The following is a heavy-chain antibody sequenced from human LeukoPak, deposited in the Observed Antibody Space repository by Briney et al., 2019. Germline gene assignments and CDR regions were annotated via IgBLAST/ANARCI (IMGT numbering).Heavy chain of an antibody. D-gene: IGHD6-13*01. Sequence: GGSLRLSCAASGFTFSDYYMSWIRQAPGKGLEWVSYISGSGTTIYYADSVKGRFTISRDNAKNSLYLQMNSLRDEDTAVYYCARGGSSSWFSYYGMDVWGQGTTVTVSS. CDR2: ISGSGTTI. J-gene: IGHJ6*02. CDR1: GFTFSDYY. CDR3: ARGGSSSWFSYYGMDV. V-gene: IGHV3-11*01.